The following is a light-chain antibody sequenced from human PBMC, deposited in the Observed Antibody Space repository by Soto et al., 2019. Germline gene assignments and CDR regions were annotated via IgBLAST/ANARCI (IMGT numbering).Light chain of an antibody. J-gene: IGKJ3*01. CDR3: QKFGSAPRFT. Sequence: EIVLTQSPGTLSLSPGDRATLSCWASQTVSSTHLAWYQQKPGQAPRLLIHGASNRATGIPDRFSGSGSGTDFTLTISGLEPEDFAVYYCQKFGSAPRFTFGPGTKVESK. V-gene: IGKV3-20*01. CDR2: GAS. CDR1: QTVSSTH.